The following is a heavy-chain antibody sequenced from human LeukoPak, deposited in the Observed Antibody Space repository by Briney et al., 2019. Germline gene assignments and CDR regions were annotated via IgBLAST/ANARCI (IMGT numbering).Heavy chain of an antibody. Sequence: GGSLRLSCAASGFTFSDYTMRWVRQAPGKRLEYVSAITSNGGNIHYANSVKGRFTISRDNSKNSLYLQMGGLRTEDMAVYHCARVKAGATISDFYYYYMDVWGKGTTVTVSS. D-gene: IGHD1-26*01. CDR1: GFTFSDYT. CDR3: ARVKAGATISDFYYYYMDV. J-gene: IGHJ6*03. V-gene: IGHV3-64*01. CDR2: ITSNGGNI.